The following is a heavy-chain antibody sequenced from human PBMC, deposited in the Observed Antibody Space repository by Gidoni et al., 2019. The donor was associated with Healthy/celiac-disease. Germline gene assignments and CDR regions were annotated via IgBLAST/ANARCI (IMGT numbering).Heavy chain of an antibody. V-gene: IGHV1-18*01. Sequence: QVQLVQSGAEVKKPGASVKVSCKASGYTFTSYGISWVRQAPGQGLEWMGWISAYNGNTNYAQKLQGRVTMTTDTSTSTAYMELRSLRSDDTAVYYCARRARNIVVVPAAEVGPYYYYGMDVWGQGTTVTVSS. CDR3: ARRARNIVVVPAAEVGPYYYYGMDV. CDR1: GYTFTSYG. J-gene: IGHJ6*02. D-gene: IGHD2-2*01. CDR2: ISAYNGNT.